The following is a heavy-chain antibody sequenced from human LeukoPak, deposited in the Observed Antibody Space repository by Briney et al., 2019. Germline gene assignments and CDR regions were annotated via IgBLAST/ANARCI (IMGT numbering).Heavy chain of an antibody. CDR1: GGSFSGYY. CDR2: INHSGST. D-gene: IGHD1-1*01. V-gene: IGHV4-34*01. J-gene: IGHJ1*01. CDR3: ARVPRTKGFQH. Sequence: TSETLSLTCAVYGGSFSGYYWSWIRQPPGKGLEWIGEINHSGSTNYNPSLKSRVTISVDTSKNQFSLKLSSVTAADTAVYYCARVPRTKGFQHWGQGTLVTVSS.